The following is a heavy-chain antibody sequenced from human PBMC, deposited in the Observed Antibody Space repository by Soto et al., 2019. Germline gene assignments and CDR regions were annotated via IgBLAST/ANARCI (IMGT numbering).Heavy chain of an antibody. Sequence: QVQLQESGPGLVKPSGTLSLTCGVSGDSITSNNWWSWVRQPPGKGLEWIGEIYHSGSTNYNPSLKSRVTISVDKSKNQFSLKLTSVTAADAGVYFCAARVWSGHGRWGQGTLVTVAS. CDR1: GDSITSNNW. D-gene: IGHD3-3*01. CDR2: IYHSGST. J-gene: IGHJ4*02. CDR3: AARVWSGHGR. V-gene: IGHV4-4*02.